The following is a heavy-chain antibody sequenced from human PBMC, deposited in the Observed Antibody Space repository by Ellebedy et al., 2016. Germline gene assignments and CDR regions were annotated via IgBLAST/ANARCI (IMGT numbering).Heavy chain of an antibody. CDR1: GDSISTYY. CDR2: IYYSWST. CDR3: ARDRGDGYESNYFDS. J-gene: IGHJ4*02. V-gene: IGHV4-59*01. D-gene: IGHD5-24*01. Sequence: SETLSLTCTVSGDSISTYYWSWIRQPPGKGLEWMGYIYYSWSTNYNPSLKNRVSISIDTSKNQFSLKLSPVTAADTAVYYCARDRGDGYESNYFDSWGQGTLVTVSS.